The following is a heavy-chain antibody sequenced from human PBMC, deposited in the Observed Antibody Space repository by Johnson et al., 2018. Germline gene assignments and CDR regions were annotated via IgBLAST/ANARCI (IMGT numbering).Heavy chain of an antibody. Sequence: QLVQSGPEVKKPGTSVKVSCTASGFTFTSSAVQWVRQARGQRLEWIGWIVVGSGNTNYAKKSQERVTITRDMSKSTAYMELSSLRSEDTAVYYSAADWALLWFGESPRGDYYYYGMDVWGQGTTVTVSS. CDR1: GFTFTSSA. V-gene: IGHV1-58*01. CDR2: IVVGSGNT. J-gene: IGHJ6*02. CDR3: AADWALLWFGESPRGDYYYYGMDV. D-gene: IGHD3-10*01.